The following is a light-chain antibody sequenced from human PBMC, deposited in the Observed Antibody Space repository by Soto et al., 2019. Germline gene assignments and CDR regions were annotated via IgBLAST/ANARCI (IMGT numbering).Light chain of an antibody. CDR3: MQALHSTWT. Sequence: DIVMSQSPLSLPVTPGEPASISCRSSQSLLHRNGYNYLDWYLQKPGQSPQLLIYLGSNRSSGVPDRFSGSGSGTDFTLKISRVQAEDVGVYYCMQALHSTWTVGQGTKVEIK. J-gene: IGKJ1*01. CDR1: QSLLHRNGYNY. CDR2: LGS. V-gene: IGKV2-28*01.